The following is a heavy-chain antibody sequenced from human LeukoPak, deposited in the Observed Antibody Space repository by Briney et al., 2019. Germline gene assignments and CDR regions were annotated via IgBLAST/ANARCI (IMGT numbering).Heavy chain of an antibody. CDR2: IYSGGST. D-gene: IGHD3-10*01. Sequence: GGSLRLSCVASGFTVSSNYMSWVRQAPGKGLEWVSVIYSGGSTYYADSVKGQFTISRDNSKNTLYLQMNSLRAEDTAVYYCASGSGSYRTPYYYMDVWGTGTTVTVSS. CDR1: GFTVSSNY. V-gene: IGHV3-53*01. CDR3: ASGSGSYRTPYYYMDV. J-gene: IGHJ6*03.